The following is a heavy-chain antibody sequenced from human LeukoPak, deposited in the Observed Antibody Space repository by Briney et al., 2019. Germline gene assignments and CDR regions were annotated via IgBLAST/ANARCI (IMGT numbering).Heavy chain of an antibody. V-gene: IGHV4-61*02. D-gene: IGHD4-23*01. CDR2: IYTSGST. J-gene: IGHJ6*03. CDR1: GGSISSGSYY. CDR3: ARDDYGGNGYYYYYMDV. Sequence: ASQTLSLTCTVSGGSISSGSYYWSWIRQPAGKGLEWIGRIYTSGSTNYNPSLKSRVTISVDTSKNQFSLKLSSVTAADTAVYYCARDDYGGNGYYYYYMDVWGKGTTVTVSS.